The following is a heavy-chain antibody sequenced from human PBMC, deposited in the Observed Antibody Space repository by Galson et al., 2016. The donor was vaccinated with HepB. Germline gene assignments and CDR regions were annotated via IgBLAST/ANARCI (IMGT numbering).Heavy chain of an antibody. CDR2: ITYDGNKK. J-gene: IGHJ5*02. CDR1: GFTFSSYA. V-gene: IGHV3-30*04. CDR3: ARDGYTGFSEWLTVDWFDP. Sequence: SLRLSCAASGFTFSSYAMHWVRQAPDKGLEWVALITYDGNKKYYADSVKGRFTISRDNSKNTLYLQMNSLRAEDTAVYYCARDGYTGFSEWLTVDWFDPWGQGTLVTVSS. D-gene: IGHD3-3*01.